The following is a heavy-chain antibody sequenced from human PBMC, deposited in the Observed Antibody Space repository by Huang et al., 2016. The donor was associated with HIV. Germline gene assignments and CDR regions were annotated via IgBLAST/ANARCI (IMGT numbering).Heavy chain of an antibody. Sequence: QVQLAQSGAEVKKPGSSVKVSCKASGSIFRSYAISWVRQAPGQGPEWMGEIIACCGTTKIAQKFQGRVTITADEPTTTAYMELSSLTSADTAVHFCARVNHYHGSGPMDVWGQGTTVIVSS. D-gene: IGHD3-10*01. V-gene: IGHV1-69*01. CDR2: IIACCGTT. CDR1: GSIFRSYA. CDR3: ARVNHYHGSGPMDV. J-gene: IGHJ6*02.